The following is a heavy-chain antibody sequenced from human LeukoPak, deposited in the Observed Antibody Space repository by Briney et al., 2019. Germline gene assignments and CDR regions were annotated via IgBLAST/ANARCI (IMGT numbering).Heavy chain of an antibody. J-gene: IGHJ4*02. D-gene: IGHD4-17*01. V-gene: IGHV3-48*03. CDR1: GFTFSSYE. CDR2: ISSSGSTI. CDR3: ARGSPSGDYWDY. Sequence: PGGSLRLSCAASGFTFSSYEMNWVRQAPGKGLEWVSYISSSGSTIYYADSVKGRFTISRDNAKNSLYLQMNSLRAEDTAVYYSARGSPSGDYWDYWGQGTLVTASS.